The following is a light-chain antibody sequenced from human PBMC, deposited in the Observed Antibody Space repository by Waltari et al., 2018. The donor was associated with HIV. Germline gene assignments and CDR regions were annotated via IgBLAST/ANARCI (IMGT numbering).Light chain of an antibody. CDR3: QQRSDWPRLT. Sequence: ELVLTHTPATLPLSLGARATLSCRANQSVSSFLAWFQQKPGQAPRLLISDASTRATGIPARFSGSGSGTDFTLTISSLEPEDFAVYYCQQRSDWPRLTFGGGTKVEIK. V-gene: IGKV3-11*01. CDR2: DAS. CDR1: QSVSSF. J-gene: IGKJ4*01.